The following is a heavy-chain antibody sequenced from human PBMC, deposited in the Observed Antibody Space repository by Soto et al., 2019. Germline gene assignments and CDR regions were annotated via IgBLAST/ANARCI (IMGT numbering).Heavy chain of an antibody. Sequence: PWGCLGLSCVSSGFSFSNYGMHWVRQAPGKGLEWVAFVSSYGNNKYYAESVKGRFTISRDNAKNTSYLQVDRLTVDDTAVYYCAKDRVIQLLPIWPDPWGQGTLVTVSS. CDR1: GFSFSNYG. CDR3: AKDRVIQLLPIWPDP. CDR2: VSSYGNNK. J-gene: IGHJ5*02. V-gene: IGHV3-30*18. D-gene: IGHD2-2*01.